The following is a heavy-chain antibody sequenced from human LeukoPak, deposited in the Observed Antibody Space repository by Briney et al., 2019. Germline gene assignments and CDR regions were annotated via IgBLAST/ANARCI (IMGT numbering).Heavy chain of an antibody. Sequence: GGSLRLSCAASGFAFSNYWMSWVRQAPGKGLEWVGRIKTKTDGGTTDYAAPVKGRFTLSRDDSKNTLYLQMNSLKTEDTAVYYCTKGMATMDYWGHGTLVTVSS. D-gene: IGHD5-24*01. CDR2: IKTKTDGGTT. CDR1: GFAFSNYW. CDR3: TKGMATMDY. J-gene: IGHJ4*01. V-gene: IGHV3-15*01.